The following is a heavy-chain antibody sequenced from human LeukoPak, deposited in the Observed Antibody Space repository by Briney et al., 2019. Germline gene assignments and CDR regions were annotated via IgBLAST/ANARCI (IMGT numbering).Heavy chain of an antibody. Sequence: PGGSLRLSCVASGFSFDDYAMHWVRQAPGKGLEWVSGINWNSGSIGYADSVRGRFTISRDNSKNTLYLQMNSLRAEDTAVYYCAYDSSGYLRRGAFDIWGQGTMVTVSS. D-gene: IGHD3-22*01. CDR2: INWNSGSI. CDR1: GFSFDDYA. CDR3: AYDSSGYLRRGAFDI. V-gene: IGHV3-9*01. J-gene: IGHJ3*02.